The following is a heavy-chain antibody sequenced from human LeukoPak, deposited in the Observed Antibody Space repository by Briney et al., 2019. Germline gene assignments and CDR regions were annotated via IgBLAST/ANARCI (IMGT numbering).Heavy chain of an antibody. D-gene: IGHD2-15*01. CDR1: GGSISSYY. J-gene: IGHJ3*02. Sequence: SETLSLTCTVSGGSISSYYWSWIRQPPGKGLEWIGYTYYSGSTNYNPSLKSRVTISVDTSKNQFSLKLSSVTAADTAVYYCARDRLEDIRGAFDIWGQGTMVTVSS. CDR3: ARDRLEDIRGAFDI. CDR2: TYYSGST. V-gene: IGHV4-59*01.